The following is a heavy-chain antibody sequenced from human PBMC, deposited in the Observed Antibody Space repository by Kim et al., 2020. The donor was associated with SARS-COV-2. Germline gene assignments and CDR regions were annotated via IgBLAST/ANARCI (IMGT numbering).Heavy chain of an antibody. V-gene: IGHV3-48*04. J-gene: IGHJ3*02. Sequence: GGSLRLSCATSGFTLSIYSMNWVRQSPGKGLEWVSHISGSGTITKHADSVRGRFTISRDNAKNSLFLQMNGPRAEDTAVYYFVRENHGAFDIWGQGTVV. CDR3: VRENHGAFDI. D-gene: IGHD3-16*01. CDR2: ISGSGTIT. CDR1: GFTLSIYS.